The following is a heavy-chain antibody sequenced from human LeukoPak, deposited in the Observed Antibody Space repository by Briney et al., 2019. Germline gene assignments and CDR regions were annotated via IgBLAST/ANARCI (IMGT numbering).Heavy chain of an antibody. CDR3: ARLRGYSYGYFDY. D-gene: IGHD5-18*01. Sequence: SETLSLTCTVSGGSISTNGYYWGWIRQPPGKGLEWIGSIYHSGSSYFNPSLKSRVTISVDTSENQFSLKLSSVTAGDTAVYYCARLRGYSYGYFDYWGQGTLVSVSP. J-gene: IGHJ4*02. V-gene: IGHV4-39*01. CDR2: IYHSGSS. CDR1: GGSISTNGYY.